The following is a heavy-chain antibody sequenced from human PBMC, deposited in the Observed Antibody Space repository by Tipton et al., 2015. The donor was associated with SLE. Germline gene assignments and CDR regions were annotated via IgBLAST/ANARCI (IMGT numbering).Heavy chain of an antibody. CDR3: ARHPYCSSTSCYTTMDRLFDY. CDR2: IIPIFGTA. D-gene: IGHD2-2*02. CDR1: GGTFSSYA. V-gene: IGHV1-69*01. Sequence: QSGAEVKKPGSSVKVSCKASGGTFSSYAISWVRQAPGQGLEWMGGIIPIFGTANYAQKFQGRVTITADESTSTAYMELSSLRSEDTAVYYCARHPYCSSTSCYTTMDRLFDYWGQGTLVTVSS. J-gene: IGHJ4*02.